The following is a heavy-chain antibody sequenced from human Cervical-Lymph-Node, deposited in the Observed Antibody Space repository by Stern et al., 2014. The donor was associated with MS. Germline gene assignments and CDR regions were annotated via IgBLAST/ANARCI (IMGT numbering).Heavy chain of an antibody. CDR3: VRTESFYYYDGMDV. Sequence: VQLVESGGGVVPPGRSLRLSCADSGSTFSKSAMHWVRQAPGKGLEWVAVISHDESNKQYGDSVKGRLAISRDNSRNTLSLEIYSLRAEDTAVYYCVRTESFYYYDGMDVWGHGTTVIVSS. J-gene: IGHJ6*02. V-gene: IGHV3-30*09. CDR2: ISHDESNK. CDR1: GSTFSKSA.